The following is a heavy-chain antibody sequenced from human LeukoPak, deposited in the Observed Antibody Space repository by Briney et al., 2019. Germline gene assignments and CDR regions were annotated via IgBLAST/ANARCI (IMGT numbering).Heavy chain of an antibody. Sequence: QPGGSLRLSCAASGFTFSSYAMSWVRQAPGKGLEWVSAISGSGGSTYYADSVKGRFTISRDNSKNTLYLQMNSLRAEDTAVYYCAKDGTYYYDSSGYYYGYWGQGTLVTVSS. J-gene: IGHJ4*02. CDR3: AKDGTYYYDSSGYYYGY. CDR2: ISGSGGST. V-gene: IGHV3-23*01. CDR1: GFTFSSYA. D-gene: IGHD3-22*01.